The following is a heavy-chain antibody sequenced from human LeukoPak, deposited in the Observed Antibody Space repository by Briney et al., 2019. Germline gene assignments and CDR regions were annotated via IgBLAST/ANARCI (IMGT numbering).Heavy chain of an antibody. Sequence: GASVKVSCKASGDTFSNYAISWVRQAPGHGLEWMGGIIPIFGTTNYARKFQGRVTITADGSTSTAYMELSSLRSEDAAMFYCATERVSTNSLDYWGQGTLVTVSS. CDR1: GDTFSNYA. CDR3: ATERVSTNSLDY. V-gene: IGHV1-69*13. J-gene: IGHJ4*02. CDR2: IIPIFGTT. D-gene: IGHD5/OR15-5a*01.